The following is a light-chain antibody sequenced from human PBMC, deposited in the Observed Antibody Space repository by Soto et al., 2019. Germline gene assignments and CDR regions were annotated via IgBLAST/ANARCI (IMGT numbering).Light chain of an antibody. Sequence: EMVLTQSPGTLSLSPGERATLSCRASQSVSSSYLAWYQQKPGQAPRLLIYGACSRATGIPDRFSGNGSGTDFTLTISRLEPEDFAVYYFQQYGSSLFTFGPGTKVDIK. V-gene: IGKV3-20*01. J-gene: IGKJ3*01. CDR3: QQYGSSLFT. CDR2: GAC. CDR1: QSVSSSY.